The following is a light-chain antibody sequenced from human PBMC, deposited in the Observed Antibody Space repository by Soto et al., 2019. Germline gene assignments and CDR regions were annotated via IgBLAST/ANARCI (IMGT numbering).Light chain of an antibody. V-gene: IGLV1-40*01. CDR1: SSNIGAGYD. CDR2: TNN. CDR3: QSYDSALRGYV. Sequence: SVLTPPPPVSGAPGQRVPISCTGGSSNIGAGYDVHWYQQLPGIAPKLLIYTNNNRPSGVPDRFSGSKSGTSASLAITGLQAEDEADYYCQSYDSALRGYVFGTGTKVTVL. J-gene: IGLJ1*01.